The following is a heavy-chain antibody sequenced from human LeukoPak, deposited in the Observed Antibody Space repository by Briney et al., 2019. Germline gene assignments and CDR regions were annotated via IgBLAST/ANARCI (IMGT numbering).Heavy chain of an antibody. CDR1: GGSISSGSYY. V-gene: IGHV4-61*02. CDR3: ARDPGIYYYYYGMDV. CDR2: IYTSGST. Sequence: SQTLSLTCTVSGGSISSGSYYWSWIRQPAGKGLEWIRRIYTSGSTNYNPSLKSRVTISVDTSKNQFSLKLSSVTAADTAVYYCARDPGIYYYYYGMDVWGQGTTVTVSS. J-gene: IGHJ6*02.